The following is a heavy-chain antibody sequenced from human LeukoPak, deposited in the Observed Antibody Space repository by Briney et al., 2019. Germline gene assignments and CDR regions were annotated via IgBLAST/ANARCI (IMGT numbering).Heavy chain of an antibody. V-gene: IGHV4-31*03. CDR2: IYYSGST. J-gene: IGHJ4*02. Sequence: SQTLSLTCTVYGGSISSGGYYWSWIRQHPGKGLEWIGYIYYSGSTYYNPSLKSRVTISVDTSKNQFSLKLSSVTAADTAVYYCARGRCSGGSCPFGYWGQGTLVTVSS. CDR3: ARGRCSGGSCPFGY. CDR1: GGSISSGGYY. D-gene: IGHD2-15*01.